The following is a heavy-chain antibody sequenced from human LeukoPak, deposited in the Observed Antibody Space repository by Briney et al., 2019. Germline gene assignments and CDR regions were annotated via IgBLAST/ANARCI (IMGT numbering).Heavy chain of an antibody. CDR3: ARSPTYFYGSRSYYFDY. J-gene: IGHJ4*02. V-gene: IGHV3-66*01. Sequence: GGSLRLSCAASGFTVSSNYMSWVRQAPGKGLEWVSVIYSGGSTYYADSVKGRFTISRDNAKNSPYLQMNSLRAEDTAVYYCARSPTYFYGSRSYYFDYWGQGTLVTVSS. D-gene: IGHD3-10*01. CDR2: IYSGGST. CDR1: GFTVSSNY.